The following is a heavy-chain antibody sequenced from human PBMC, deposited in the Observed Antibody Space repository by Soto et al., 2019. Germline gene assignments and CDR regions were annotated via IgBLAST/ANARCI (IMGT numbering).Heavy chain of an antibody. D-gene: IGHD5-18*01. CDR2: VIPLFDTA. J-gene: IGHJ6*02. CDR1: GGIFTNNA. CDR3: ATGGHNDGYNFYHGMDV. V-gene: IGHV1-69*01. Sequence: QVQVVQSVAEVKKPGSSVKVSCKVSGGIFTNNAISWVRQAPGQGIEWLGGVIPLFDTAYYAQIFRGRLRISADGATTTAYMELSGLTSADTAVYFCATGGHNDGYNFYHGMDVWGQGTTVTVS.